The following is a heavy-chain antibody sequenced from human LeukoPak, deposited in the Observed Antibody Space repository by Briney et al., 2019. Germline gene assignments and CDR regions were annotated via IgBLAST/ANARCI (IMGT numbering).Heavy chain of an antibody. D-gene: IGHD3-22*01. CDR1: GFTFSSYG. CDR2: IWYDGSNK. J-gene: IGHJ3*02. V-gene: IGHV3-33*06. Sequence: PGWSLRLSCAASGFTFSSYGMLWVRQAPGTGLEWVAVIWYDGSNKYYADSVKGRFTISRDNSKNTLYLQMNRLRAEDTAVYYFAKDLYDSSGYSPYDAFDIWGQGTMVTVSS. CDR3: AKDLYDSSGYSPYDAFDI.